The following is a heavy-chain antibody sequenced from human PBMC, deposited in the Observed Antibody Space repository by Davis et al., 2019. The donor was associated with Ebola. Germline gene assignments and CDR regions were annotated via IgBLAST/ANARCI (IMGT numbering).Heavy chain of an antibody. Sequence: GESLKISCKDSGNSFASHWIAWVRQKPGKGLEWMGIIFTGDSDTRYSPSFRGQVTISADKSFKTAFLHWSSLKASDTAMYYCATLRRTITGMDDSFDIWGQGTMVTVSS. J-gene: IGHJ3*02. D-gene: IGHD2-8*02. CDR2: IFTGDSDT. V-gene: IGHV5-51*01. CDR3: ATLRRTITGMDDSFDI. CDR1: GNSFASHW.